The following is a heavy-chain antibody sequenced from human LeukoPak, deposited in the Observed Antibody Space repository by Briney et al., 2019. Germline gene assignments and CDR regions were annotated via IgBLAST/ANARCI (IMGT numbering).Heavy chain of an antibody. CDR3: AKGAFYGLNAFDI. V-gene: IGHV3-30*18. J-gene: IGHJ3*02. Sequence: GGSLRLSCAASGFTFSSYGMHWVRQAPGKGLEWVGVISYDGSNKYYADSVKGRFTITRDNSKNTLYLQMNSLRAEDTAVYYCAKGAFYGLNAFDIWGQGTMVTVSS. CDR2: ISYDGSNK. CDR1: GFTFSSYG. D-gene: IGHD2/OR15-2a*01.